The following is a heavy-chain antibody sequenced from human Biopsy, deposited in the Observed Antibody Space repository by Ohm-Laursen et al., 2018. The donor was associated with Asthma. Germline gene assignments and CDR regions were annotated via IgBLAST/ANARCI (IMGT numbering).Heavy chain of an antibody. CDR3: ARESGQDSGGTGAFDR. J-gene: IGHJ3*02. CDR2: ISSDGHNK. V-gene: IGHV3-30*03. D-gene: IGHD4-23*01. Sequence: SLRLSCAASGFVFSQSGMHWVRQAPGKGLEWVALISSDGHNKYYKDSVKGRFTISRDNSKLRLYLEINSLRVEDSAVYYCARESGQDSGGTGAFDRWGQGMMVAVSS. CDR1: GFVFSQSG.